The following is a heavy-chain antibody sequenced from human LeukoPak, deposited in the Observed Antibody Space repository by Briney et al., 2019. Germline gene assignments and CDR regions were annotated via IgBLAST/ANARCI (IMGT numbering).Heavy chain of an antibody. CDR3: ARALGMAVAGSAGY. CDR1: GYTFTGYN. CDR2: INPNTGGT. D-gene: IGHD6-19*01. J-gene: IGHJ4*02. Sequence: ASVKVSCKASGYTFTGYNIHRVRQAPGKGLEWMGWINPNTGGTTFAQKFQGRVTMTRDTSISTAYMELSSLRSDDTAVYYCARALGMAVAGSAGYWGQGTLVTVSS. V-gene: IGHV1-2*02.